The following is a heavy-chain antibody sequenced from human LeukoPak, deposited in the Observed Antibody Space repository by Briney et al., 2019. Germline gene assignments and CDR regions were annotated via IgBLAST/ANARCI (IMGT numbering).Heavy chain of an antibody. CDR2: ISSSSSTI. CDR3: ARSPGYYYYGMDV. V-gene: IGHV3-48*01. CDR1: GFTFSSYS. J-gene: IGHJ6*02. Sequence: GGSPRLSCAASGFTFSSYSMNWVRQAPGKGLEWVSYISSSSSTIYYADSVKGRFTISRDNAKNSLYLQMNSLRAEDTAVYYCARSPGYYYYGMDVWGQGTTVTVSS.